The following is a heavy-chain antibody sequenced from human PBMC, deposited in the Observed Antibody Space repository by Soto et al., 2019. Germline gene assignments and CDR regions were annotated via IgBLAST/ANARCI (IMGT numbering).Heavy chain of an antibody. CDR2: ISYDGSNK. J-gene: IGHJ6*02. V-gene: IGHV3-30-3*01. CDR1: GFTFSSYA. D-gene: IGHD2-2*02. CDR3: ARDRGYCSSTSCYTVDYYYYGMDV. Sequence: QVQLVESGGGVVQPGRSLRLSCAASGFTFSSYAMHWVRQAPGKGLEWVAVISYDGSNKYYADSVKGRFTISRDNSKNTLYLQMNSLRAEDTAVYYCARDRGYCSSTSCYTVDYYYYGMDVWGQGTTVTVSS.